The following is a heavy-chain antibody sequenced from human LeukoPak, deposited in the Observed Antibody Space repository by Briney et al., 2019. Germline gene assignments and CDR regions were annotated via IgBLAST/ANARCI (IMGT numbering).Heavy chain of an antibody. V-gene: IGHV3-7*01. Sequence: GGSLRLSCAASGFIISSYYMSWVRQAPGKGLEWVANVNQEARDKYYVDSVKGRFTISRDNAKNSVYLQMNSLTAEDTAVYYCARNRGTSDWGQGTRVTVSS. J-gene: IGHJ4*02. D-gene: IGHD1-1*01. CDR2: VNQEARDK. CDR3: ARNRGTSD. CDR1: GFIISSYY.